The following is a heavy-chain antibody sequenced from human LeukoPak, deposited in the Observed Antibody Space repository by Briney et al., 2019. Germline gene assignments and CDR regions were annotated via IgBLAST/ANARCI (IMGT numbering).Heavy chain of an antibody. CDR1: GYTFTSYD. CDR2: MNPNSGNT. V-gene: IGHV1-8*01. D-gene: IGHD1-26*01. J-gene: IGHJ4*02. Sequence: ASVKVSCKASGYTFTSYDINWVRRATGQGLEWMGWMNPNSGNTGYAQKFQGRVTMTRNTSISTAYMELSSLRSEDTAVYYCASPVGATSNHFDYWGQGTLVTVSS. CDR3: ASPVGATSNHFDY.